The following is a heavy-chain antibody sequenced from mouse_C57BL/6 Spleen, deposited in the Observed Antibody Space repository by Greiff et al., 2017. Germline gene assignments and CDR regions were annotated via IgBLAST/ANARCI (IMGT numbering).Heavy chain of an antibody. CDR3: ARKGDYFYAMDY. D-gene: IGHD2-13*01. J-gene: IGHJ4*01. CDR1: GYAFSSSW. Sequence: VKLQESGPELVKPGASVKISCKASGYAFSSSWMNWVKQRPGKGLEWIGRIYPGDGDTNYNGKFKGKATLTADKSSSTAYMQLSSLTSEDSAVYLCARKGDYFYAMDYWGQGTSVTVSS. CDR2: IYPGDGDT. V-gene: IGHV1-82*01.